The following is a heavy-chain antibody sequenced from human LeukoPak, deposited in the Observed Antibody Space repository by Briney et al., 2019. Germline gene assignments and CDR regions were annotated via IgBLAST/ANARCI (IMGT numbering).Heavy chain of an antibody. V-gene: IGHV4-34*01. Sequence: PSETLSLTCGVYGGSFSGYFWSWIRQPPGKGLESIGEINHSGSTNYNPSLKSRVTISIDTSKNQLSLKVRSVTAADTAVYYCARGPSIIPVPAAGYYYMDVWGKGTTVTVAS. CDR2: INHSGST. J-gene: IGHJ6*03. D-gene: IGHD2-2*01. CDR1: GGSFSGYF. CDR3: ARGPSIIPVPAAGYYYMDV.